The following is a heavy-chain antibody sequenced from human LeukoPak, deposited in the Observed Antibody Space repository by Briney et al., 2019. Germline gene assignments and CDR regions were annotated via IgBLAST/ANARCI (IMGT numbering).Heavy chain of an antibody. CDR1: GGSISSGGYY. D-gene: IGHD4-17*01. CDR3: ARGGYGDPFDY. Sequence: TLSLTCTVSGGSISSGGYYWSWIRQHPGKGLEWIGYIYYSGSTYYNPSLKSRVTISVDTSKNQFSLKLSSVTAADTAVYYCARGGYGDPFDYWGQGTLVTVSS. CDR2: IYYSGST. J-gene: IGHJ4*02. V-gene: IGHV4-31*03.